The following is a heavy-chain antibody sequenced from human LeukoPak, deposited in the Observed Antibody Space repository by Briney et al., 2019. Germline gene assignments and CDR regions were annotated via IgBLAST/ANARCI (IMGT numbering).Heavy chain of an antibody. V-gene: IGHV3-7*01. J-gene: IGHJ6*04. CDR1: GFTFCSRDW. D-gene: IGHD3-10*02. CDR2: IKQDGSEK. Sequence: GGSLRLSCVASGFTFCSRDWMTWVRQAPGKGLEWVANIKQDGSEKNYVDSVKGRFTISRENAKNSVGLQMNSQRVEDTAVYYCAELGITMIGGVWGKGTTVTISS. CDR3: AELGITMIGGV.